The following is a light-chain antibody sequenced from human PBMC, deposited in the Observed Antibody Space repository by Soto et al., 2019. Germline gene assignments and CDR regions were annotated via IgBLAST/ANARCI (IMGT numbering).Light chain of an antibody. CDR3: QQSYMAPIT. CDR2: AAS. CDR1: QSISSY. V-gene: IGKV1-39*01. Sequence: DIQMTQSPSSLSASVGDRVTITCRASQSISSYLNWYPQKPGKAPKLLIYAASNLQSGVPSRFSGSGGGTDFTLSISSVQPEDVATYFCQQSYMAPITFGQGTRLEIK. J-gene: IGKJ5*01.